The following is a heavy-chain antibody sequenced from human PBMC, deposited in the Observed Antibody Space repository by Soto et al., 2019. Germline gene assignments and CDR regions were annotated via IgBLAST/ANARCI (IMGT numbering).Heavy chain of an antibody. V-gene: IGHV1-69*02. CDR3: ARYYYDSSGYSFVEYLQH. J-gene: IGHJ1*01. Sequence: GQGLEWMGRIIPLPGIANYAQKFQGRVTITADKSASTAYMELSSLRSEDTAVYYCARYYYDSSGYSFVEYLQHRGQGTPVTVSS. CDR2: IIPLPGIA. D-gene: IGHD3-22*01.